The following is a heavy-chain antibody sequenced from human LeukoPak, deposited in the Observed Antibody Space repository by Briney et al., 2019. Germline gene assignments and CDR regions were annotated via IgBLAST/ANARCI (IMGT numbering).Heavy chain of an antibody. V-gene: IGHV5-51*01. CDR3: ARLQGVSRGWSFDY. D-gene: IGHD6-19*01. J-gene: IGHJ4*02. CDR1: GYSFTNFW. CDR2: IYPGDSDT. Sequence: GESLKISCKGSGYSFTNFWIGWVRQMPGKGLEWMGIIYPGDSDTRYSPSFQGQVTISADKSITTVYLQWSRLKASDTAMYYCARLQGVSRGWSFDYWGQGTLVTVSS.